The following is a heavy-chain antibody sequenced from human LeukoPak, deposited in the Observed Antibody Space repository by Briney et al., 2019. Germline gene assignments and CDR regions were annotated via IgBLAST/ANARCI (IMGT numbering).Heavy chain of an antibody. CDR1: GGSISSSSYY. J-gene: IGHJ6*03. V-gene: IGHV4-39*07. D-gene: IGHD3-3*01. CDR2: INHSGST. Sequence: SETLSLTCTVSGGSISSSSYYWGWIRQPPGKGLEWIGEINHSGSTNYNPSLKSRVTISVDTSKNQFSLKLSSVTAADTAVYYCARGFLEWSGKYYYYMDVWGKGTTVTVSS. CDR3: ARGFLEWSGKYYYYMDV.